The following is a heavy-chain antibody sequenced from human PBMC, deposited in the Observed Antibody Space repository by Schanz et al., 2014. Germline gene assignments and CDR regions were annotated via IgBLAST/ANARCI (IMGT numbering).Heavy chain of an antibody. Sequence: EGQLLESGGGLIQPGGSLRLSCAASGFTFSSYAMSWVRQAPGKGLEWVSTISASGGSTYYADSVKGRFTISRDNSKNIRYLQMNSLRAEDAAVYYCARDRGYCSGGSCVTFDYWGQGTLVTVSS. CDR2: ISASGGST. CDR3: ARDRGYCSGGSCVTFDY. J-gene: IGHJ4*02. V-gene: IGHV3-23*01. D-gene: IGHD2-15*01. CDR1: GFTFSSYA.